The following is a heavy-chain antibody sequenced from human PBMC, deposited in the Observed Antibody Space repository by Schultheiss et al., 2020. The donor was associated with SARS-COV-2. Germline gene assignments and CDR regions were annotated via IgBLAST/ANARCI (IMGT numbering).Heavy chain of an antibody. D-gene: IGHD4-23*01. V-gene: IGHV3-48*03. J-gene: IGHJ4*02. Sequence: GGSLRLSCAASGFTFSSYEMNWVRQAPGKGLEWVSYISSSGSTIYYADSVKGRFTISRDNAKNSLYLQMNSLRAEDTAVYYCARPTPDYGGNWGFDYWGQGTLVTVSS. CDR3: ARPTPDYGGNWGFDY. CDR1: GFTFSSYE. CDR2: ISSSGSTI.